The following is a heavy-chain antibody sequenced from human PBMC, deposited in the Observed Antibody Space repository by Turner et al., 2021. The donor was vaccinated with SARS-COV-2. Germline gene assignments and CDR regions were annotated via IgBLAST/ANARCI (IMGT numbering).Heavy chain of an antibody. V-gene: IGHV1-2*07. CDR2: INPNSGGT. CDR1: GYTFTGYY. D-gene: IGHD6-6*01. CDR3: ARVSSLSYYFDY. Sequence: QEQLVQSGAEVKKPGASVKVSCKASGYTFTGYYMYWVRQAPGQGLEWMGWINPNSGGTNCAHKFQGRVTMTRDTSISTAYMELSRLRSDDTAVYYCARVSSLSYYFDYWGQGTLVTVSS. J-gene: IGHJ4*02.